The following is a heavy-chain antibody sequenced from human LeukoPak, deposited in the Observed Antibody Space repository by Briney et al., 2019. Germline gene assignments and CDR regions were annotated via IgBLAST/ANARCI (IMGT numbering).Heavy chain of an antibody. V-gene: IGHV3-33*06. CDR1: GFTFSSCG. CDR2: IWSDGSTK. Sequence: GGSLRLSCAASGFTFSSCGMHWVRQAPGKGLEWVAVIWSDGSTKYYADSVKGRFTISRDNSRNTLYMQMNSLRAEDTAVYYCAKTRAMDSSGYYLDYWGRGILVTVSS. CDR3: AKTRAMDSSGYYLDY. J-gene: IGHJ4*02. D-gene: IGHD3-22*01.